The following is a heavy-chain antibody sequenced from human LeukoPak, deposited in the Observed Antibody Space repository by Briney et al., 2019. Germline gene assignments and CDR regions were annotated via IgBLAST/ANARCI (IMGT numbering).Heavy chain of an antibody. CDR2: INPNSGGT. Sequence: GASVKVSCKASGYTFTGYYIHWVRQAPGQGLEWMGWINPNSGGTNYAQKFQGRVTMTRDTSISTAYMELSRLRSDDTAVYYCARDKALSGGYYYDSSGYYPSGYWGQGTLVTVSS. CDR3: ARDKALSGGYYYDSSGYYPSGY. V-gene: IGHV1-2*02. CDR1: GYTFTGYY. D-gene: IGHD3-22*01. J-gene: IGHJ4*02.